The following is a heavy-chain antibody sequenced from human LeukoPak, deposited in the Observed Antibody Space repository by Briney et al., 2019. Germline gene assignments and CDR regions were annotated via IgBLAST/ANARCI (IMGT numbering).Heavy chain of an antibody. Sequence: ASVKVSCKASGYSLTSYGISWVRQAPGRGLEWMGWISAYNGNTNYAQKFQGRVTMTTDTSTSTAYMELRSLRSDDTAVYYCARDHRLGVMVAYGMDVWGQGTTVTVS. D-gene: IGHD2-15*01. J-gene: IGHJ6*02. CDR1: GYSLTSYG. V-gene: IGHV1-18*01. CDR3: ARDHRLGVMVAYGMDV. CDR2: ISAYNGNT.